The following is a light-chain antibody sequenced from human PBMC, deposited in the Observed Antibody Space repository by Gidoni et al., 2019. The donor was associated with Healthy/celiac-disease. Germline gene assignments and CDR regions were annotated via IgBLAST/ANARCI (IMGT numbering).Light chain of an antibody. CDR1: SANLGSNY. CDR3: AAWDDSLSYV. J-gene: IGLJ1*01. V-gene: IGLV1-47*01. Sequence: SVLTPPPSASGTPGQRVTSSCSGSSANLGSNYVYWYQQLPGTAPNPHIYRNKQRPSWVPDRFSGPTSGTSASRAISWLRSEDEADYYCAAWDDSLSYVFGPGTKVTV. CDR2: RNK.